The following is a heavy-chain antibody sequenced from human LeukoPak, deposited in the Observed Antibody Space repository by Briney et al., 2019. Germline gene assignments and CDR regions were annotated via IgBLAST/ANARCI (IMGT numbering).Heavy chain of an antibody. J-gene: IGHJ5*02. CDR1: GYSISSGYY. V-gene: IGHV4-38-2*02. D-gene: IGHD6-19*01. CDR2: IYHSGST. CDR3: ARDSIAVADNWFDP. Sequence: SETLSLTCTVSGYSISSGYYWGWIRQPPGKGLEWIGSIYHSGSTYYNPSLKSRVTISVDTSKNQFSLKLSSVTAADTAVYYCARDSIAVADNWFDPWGQGTLVTVSS.